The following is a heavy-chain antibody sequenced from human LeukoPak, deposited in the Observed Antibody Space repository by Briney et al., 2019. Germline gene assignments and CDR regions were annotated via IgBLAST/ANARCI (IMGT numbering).Heavy chain of an antibody. Sequence: SETLSLTCTVSGGSISSGDYYWSWIRQPPGKGLEWIGYIYYSGSTNYNPSLKSRVTISVDTSKNQFSLKLSSVTTADTAVYYCARVLVATISYYYYYMDVWGKGTTVTVSS. V-gene: IGHV4-30-4*08. J-gene: IGHJ6*03. CDR3: ARVLVATISYYYYYMDV. CDR1: GGSISSGDYY. CDR2: IYYSGST. D-gene: IGHD5-12*01.